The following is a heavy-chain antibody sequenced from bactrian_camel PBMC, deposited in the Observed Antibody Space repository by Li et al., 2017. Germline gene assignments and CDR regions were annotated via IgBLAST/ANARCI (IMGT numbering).Heavy chain of an antibody. CDR2: VDSDGDT. CDR1: GNTLSSSC. V-gene: IGHV3S53*01. CDR3: APDGPVAGIRRQGG. Sequence: HVQLVESGGGSVQAGGSLRLSCAASGNTLSSSCMAWFRQAPGKERERVADVDSDGDTTYADAVKGRLTISKDNPKNTLYPQMNSLKPEDTALYYCAPDGPVAGIRRQGGGGQGTQVTVS. J-gene: IGHJ4*01. D-gene: IGHD5*01.